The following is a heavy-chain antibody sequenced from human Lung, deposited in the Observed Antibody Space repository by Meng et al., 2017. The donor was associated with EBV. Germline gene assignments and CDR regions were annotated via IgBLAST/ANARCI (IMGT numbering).Heavy chain of an antibody. CDR2: ISFDGNNE. V-gene: IGHV3-30*18. Sequence: QVQLVESGXGVVQPGRSLRLSCATCGFTFNDYGIHWVRQAPGKGLEWVAVISFDGNNEYYADSVKGRFTISRDDSKNTSSLQMGALRAEDTAVYYCAKDGPHYFDHWGAGTLVTVSS. CDR3: AKDGPHYFDH. J-gene: IGHJ4*02. CDR1: GFTFNDYG.